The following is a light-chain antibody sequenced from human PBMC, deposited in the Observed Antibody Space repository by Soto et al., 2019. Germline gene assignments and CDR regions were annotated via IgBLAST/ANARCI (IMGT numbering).Light chain of an antibody. J-gene: IGKJ1*01. CDR2: GAS. V-gene: IGKV3-20*01. Sequence: EVVLTQSPGTLSLSPGERATLSCRASQSVAANYLAWYQQKRGQAPRLLIYGASSRATGIPARFSGSGSGTDFTLTISSLEPEDSAVYYCHQRQSWPRTLGQGTKVDIK. CDR3: HQRQSWPRT. CDR1: QSVAANY.